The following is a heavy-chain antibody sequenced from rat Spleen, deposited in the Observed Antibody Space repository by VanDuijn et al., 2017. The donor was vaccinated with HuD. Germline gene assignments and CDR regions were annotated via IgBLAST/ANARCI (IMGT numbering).Heavy chain of an antibody. Sequence: QVQLKESGPGLVQPSQTLSLTCTVPGFSLTSYNVHWVRQPPGKGLEWMGIMRYNGDTSYNSALKSKLSISRDTSKNKIFLKMNSLQTDDTGPYYCTRGGDYYRYFDYWGQGVMVTVSS. CDR2: MRYNGDT. CDR1: GFSLTSYN. D-gene: IGHD1-1*01. V-gene: IGHV2-63*01. J-gene: IGHJ2*01. CDR3: TRGGDYYRYFDY.